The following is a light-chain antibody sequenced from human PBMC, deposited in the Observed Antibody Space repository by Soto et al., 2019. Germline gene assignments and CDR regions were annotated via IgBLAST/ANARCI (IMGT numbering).Light chain of an antibody. V-gene: IGKV1-27*01. CDR1: QGIGNY. Sequence: DIQMTQSPSSLSASVGDRVTITCRASQGIGNYLAWYQQKPGKVPKLLIYAASALQSGVPSRFSGSGSGTDFTPTISSLQPEDVASYYCQKYNSAPQTFGQGTKVDIK. J-gene: IGKJ1*01. CDR2: AAS. CDR3: QKYNSAPQT.